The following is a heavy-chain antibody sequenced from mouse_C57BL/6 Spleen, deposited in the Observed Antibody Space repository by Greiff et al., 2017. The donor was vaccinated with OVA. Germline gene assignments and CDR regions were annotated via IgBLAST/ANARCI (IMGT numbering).Heavy chain of an antibody. Sequence: QVQLQQSGAELMKPGASVKLSCKASGYTFTGYWIEWVKQRPGHGLEWIGEILPGSGSPNYNEKFQGKATFTADTSSQTAYMQLSSLTTADSAIYYCASSRGNPAWFAYWGQGTLVTVSA. CDR3: ASSRGNPAWFAY. CDR1: GYTFTGYW. J-gene: IGHJ3*01. V-gene: IGHV1-9*01. CDR2: ILPGSGSP.